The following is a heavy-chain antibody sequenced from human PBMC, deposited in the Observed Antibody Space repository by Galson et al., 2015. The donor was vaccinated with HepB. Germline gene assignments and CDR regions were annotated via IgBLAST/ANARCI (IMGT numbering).Heavy chain of an antibody. CDR3: ARDLKLAAAAPWREGRYGMDV. Sequence: SLRLSCAASGFTFSSYAMHWVRQAPGKGLEWVAVISYDGSNKYYADSVKGRFTISRDNSKNTLYLQMNSLRAEDTAVYYCARDLKLAAAAPWREGRYGMDVWGQGTTVTVSS. CDR2: ISYDGSNK. CDR1: GFTFSSYA. D-gene: IGHD6-13*01. V-gene: IGHV3-30*04. J-gene: IGHJ6*02.